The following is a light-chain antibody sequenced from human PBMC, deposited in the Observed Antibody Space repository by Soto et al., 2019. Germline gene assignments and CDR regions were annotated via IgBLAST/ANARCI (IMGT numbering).Light chain of an antibody. CDR3: SSYTSSSTYV. J-gene: IGLJ1*01. Sequence: QSALTQPASVSASPGQSITISCTGTSSDVGGYNYVSWYQHHPGEAPKLMIFEVSNRPSGVSNRFSGSKSGNTASLTISGLQAEDEADYYCSSYTSSSTYVFGTGTKVTVL. CDR2: EVS. V-gene: IGLV2-14*01. CDR1: SSDVGGYNY.